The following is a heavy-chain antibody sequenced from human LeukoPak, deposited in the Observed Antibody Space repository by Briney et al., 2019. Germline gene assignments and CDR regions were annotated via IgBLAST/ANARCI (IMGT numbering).Heavy chain of an antibody. J-gene: IGHJ6*02. Sequence: GRSLRLSCEASGFTFSTYGMHWVRQAPGKGLEWVAVIWYDGSNKNYADSVKGRFTISRDNSKNTLYLQMNSLRAEDTAVYYCARGGRTTWHGMDVWGQGPTVTVSS. CDR2: IWYDGSNK. CDR3: ARGGRTTWHGMDV. V-gene: IGHV3-33*01. CDR1: GFTFSTYG. D-gene: IGHD4-17*01.